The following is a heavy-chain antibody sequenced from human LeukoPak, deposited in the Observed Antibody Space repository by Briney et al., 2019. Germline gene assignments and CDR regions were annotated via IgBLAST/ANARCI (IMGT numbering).Heavy chain of an antibody. J-gene: IGHJ4*02. Sequence: SQTLSLTCAISGDSVSSNSAAWNWIRQSPSRGLEWLGRTYYRSKWYNDYAVSVKSRITINPDTSKNQFSLQLNSVTPEDTAVYYCARGSYAAMIVVVNPFDYWGQGTLVTVSS. CDR1: GDSVSSNSAA. V-gene: IGHV6-1*01. D-gene: IGHD3-22*01. CDR2: TYYRSKWYN. CDR3: ARGSYAAMIVVVNPFDY.